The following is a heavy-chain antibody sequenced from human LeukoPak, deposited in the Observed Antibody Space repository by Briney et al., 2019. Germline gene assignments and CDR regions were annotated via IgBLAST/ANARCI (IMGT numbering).Heavy chain of an antibody. CDR1: GYTFTSYA. D-gene: IGHD3-9*01. V-gene: IGHV7-4-1*02. CDR2: INTNTGNP. J-gene: IGHJ3*02. Sequence: ASVKVSCKASGYTFTSYAMNWVRQAPGQGLEWMGWINTNTGNPTYAQGFTGRFVFSLDTSVSTAYLQISSLKAEDTAVYYCARGHYDILTGYYIYPGRTLDHDAFDIWGQGTMVTVSS. CDR3: ARGHYDILTGYYIYPGRTLDHDAFDI.